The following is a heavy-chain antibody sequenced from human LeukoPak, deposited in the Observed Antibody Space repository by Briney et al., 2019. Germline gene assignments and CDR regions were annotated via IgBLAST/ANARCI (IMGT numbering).Heavy chain of an antibody. Sequence: ASEKVSCKASGYTFTSYDINWVRQATGQGLEWMGWMNPNSGNTGYAQKFQGRVTMTRNTSISTAYMELSSLRSEDTAVYYCARGFSSGYYRGHYYYYGMDVWGQGTTVTVSS. J-gene: IGHJ6*02. V-gene: IGHV1-8*01. CDR2: MNPNSGNT. D-gene: IGHD3-3*01. CDR1: GYTFTSYD. CDR3: ARGFSSGYYRGHYYYYGMDV.